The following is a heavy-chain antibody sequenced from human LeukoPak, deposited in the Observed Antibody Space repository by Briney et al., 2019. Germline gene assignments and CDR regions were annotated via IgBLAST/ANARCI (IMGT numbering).Heavy chain of an antibody. CDR2: ISGSGGST. CDR3: ARTGYSYGYGDNWFDP. Sequence: GGSLRLSCAASGFTFSSYAMSWVRQAPGKGLEWVSAISGSGGSTYYADSVKGRFTISRHNSKNTLYLQMNSLRAEDTAVYYCARTGYSYGYGDNWFDPWGQGTLVTVSS. J-gene: IGHJ5*02. CDR1: GFTFSSYA. V-gene: IGHV3-23*01. D-gene: IGHD5-18*01.